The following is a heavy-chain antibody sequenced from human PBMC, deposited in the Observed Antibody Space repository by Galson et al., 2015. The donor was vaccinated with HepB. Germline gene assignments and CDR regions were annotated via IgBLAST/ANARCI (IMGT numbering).Heavy chain of an antibody. V-gene: IGHV3-49*04. Sequence: SLRLSCAASGFTFSSYGMHWVRQAPGKGLEWVGFIRSKAYGGTTEYAASVKGRFTISRDDSKSIAYLQMNSLKTEDTAVYYCTRGPRGFDPWGQGTLVTVSS. CDR1: GFTFSSYG. D-gene: IGHD3-10*01. CDR3: TRGPRGFDP. J-gene: IGHJ5*02. CDR2: IRSKAYGGTT.